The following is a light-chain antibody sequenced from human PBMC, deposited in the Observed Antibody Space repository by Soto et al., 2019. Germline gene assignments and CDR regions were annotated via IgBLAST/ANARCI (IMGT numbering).Light chain of an antibody. CDR1: QSVGNN. V-gene: IGKV3-11*01. Sequence: IVLAQSPATLSLSPGERATLSCRASQSVGNNLAWYQQKPGQAPRLLIYETSTRATGIPARFSGSWSGTDFTLTISSLEPEDFAVYYCQQHAHWPLTFGGGTKVDIK. J-gene: IGKJ4*01. CDR2: ETS. CDR3: QQHAHWPLT.